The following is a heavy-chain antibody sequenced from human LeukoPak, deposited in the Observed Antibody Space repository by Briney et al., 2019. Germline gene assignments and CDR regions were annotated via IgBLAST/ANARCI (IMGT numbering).Heavy chain of an antibody. Sequence: PSETLSLTCTVSGGSISSSSYYWGWIRQPPGKGLEWIGSIYYSGSTYYNPSLKSRVTISVDTSKNQFSLKLSSVTAADTAVYYCARAPFSYGSGSYYPYWGQGTLVTVSS. V-gene: IGHV4-39*07. CDR2: IYYSGST. CDR1: GGSISSSSYY. CDR3: ARAPFSYGSGSYYPY. J-gene: IGHJ4*02. D-gene: IGHD3-10*01.